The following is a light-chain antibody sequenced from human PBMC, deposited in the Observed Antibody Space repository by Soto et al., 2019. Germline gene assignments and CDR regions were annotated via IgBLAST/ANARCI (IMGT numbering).Light chain of an antibody. CDR2: GAS. CDR3: QQYGSSPYT. Sequence: EIVMTQSPATLSMSPGERATLSCRASQSISTKVAWYQQKPGQAPRLLIYGASTRATGVPARFSGSGSGTEFTLSISSLQSEHFAVYYCQQYGSSPYTFGQGTKLEIK. J-gene: IGKJ2*01. CDR1: QSISTK. V-gene: IGKV3-15*01.